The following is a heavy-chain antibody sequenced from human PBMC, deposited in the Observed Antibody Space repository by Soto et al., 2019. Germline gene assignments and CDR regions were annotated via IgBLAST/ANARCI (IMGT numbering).Heavy chain of an antibody. D-gene: IGHD3-22*01. CDR1: GFTLIKTW. Sequence: EVQLVESGGGLVKPGGSLRISCAASGFTLIKTWMSWVRQAPGKGLEWVGRIKSESDGGTTDYVAPVKGRFTISRDDSKNTLFLQMNSLKIEDTAVYYCTTVTRRYSSGWYGHWGQGTLVTVSS. CDR3: TTVTRRYSSGWYGH. CDR2: IKSESDGGTT. J-gene: IGHJ5*02. V-gene: IGHV3-15*01.